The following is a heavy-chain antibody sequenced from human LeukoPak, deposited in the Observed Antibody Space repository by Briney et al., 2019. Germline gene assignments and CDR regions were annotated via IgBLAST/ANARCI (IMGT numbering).Heavy chain of an antibody. CDR2: ISSSSEVK. D-gene: IGHD3-3*01. V-gene: IGHV3-48*04. CDR1: EFNFNSFG. J-gene: IGHJ3*01. Sequence: GGSLRLSCSASEFNFNSFGMNWVRQAPGKGPEWISYISSSSEVKHYADSVKGRFTISRDNDKNSLFLQMDRLRAEDTAVYFCTRDHYDFWSSYWYAFDLWGQGTKVTVSS. CDR3: TRDHYDFWSSYWYAFDL.